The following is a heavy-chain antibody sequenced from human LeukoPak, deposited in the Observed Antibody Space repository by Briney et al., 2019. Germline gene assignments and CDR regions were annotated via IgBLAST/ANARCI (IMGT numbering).Heavy chain of an antibody. V-gene: IGHV1-18*01. CDR3: ARDLVDGVGAPGAY. CDR1: GYTFSGYG. CDR2: ISAYSGDT. Sequence: GASVKVSCKASGYTFSGYGISWVRQAPGQGLEWMGWISAYSGDTNYAQRLQGRVTITTDTSTSTAYMELRSLRSDDTAVFYCARDLVDGVGAPGAYWGQGALVTVSS. J-gene: IGHJ4*02. D-gene: IGHD1-26*01.